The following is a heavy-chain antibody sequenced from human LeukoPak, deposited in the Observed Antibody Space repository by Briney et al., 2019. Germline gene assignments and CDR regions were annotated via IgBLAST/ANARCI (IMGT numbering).Heavy chain of an antibody. V-gene: IGHV3-11*05. CDR1: GFTFSDYY. D-gene: IGHD4/OR15-4a*01. CDR2: ISSSSSYT. J-gene: IGHJ3*01. Sequence: NPGGSLRLSCAASGFTFSDYYMRCMRQAPGKGLEWVSYISSSSSYTNYADSVKGRFTISRDNAKNSLYLQMNSLRAEDTAVYYCARDLVQDYGATPNLASDVWDRPTMATVSS. CDR3: ARDLVQDYGATPNLASDV.